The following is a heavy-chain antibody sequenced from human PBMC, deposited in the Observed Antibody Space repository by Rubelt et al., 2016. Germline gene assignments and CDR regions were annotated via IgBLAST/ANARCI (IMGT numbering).Heavy chain of an antibody. J-gene: IGHJ4*02. CDR2: ISGSGGTQ. V-gene: IGHV3-48*03. Sequence: GGSLRLSCVASGFTFSSFNMNWVRQAPGKGLEWVSYISGSGGTQFYTDSVKGRFTISRDNAKNSLDLQMHSLTVEDTAVYYCARVGREWGGSSSYFAYWGQGTLVTVSS. CDR1: GFTFSSFN. CDR3: ARVGREWGGSSSYFAY. D-gene: IGHD6-6*01.